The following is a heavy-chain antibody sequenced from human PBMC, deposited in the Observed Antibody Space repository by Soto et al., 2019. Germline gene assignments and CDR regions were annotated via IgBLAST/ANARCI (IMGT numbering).Heavy chain of an antibody. Sequence: PGGSLRLSCAASGFTFSSYSMNWVRQAPGKGLEWVSSISSSSSYIYYADSVKGRFTISRDNAKNSLYLQMNSLRAEDTAVYYCARDESYDSSGYYLHYFDYWGQGTLVTVSS. V-gene: IGHV3-21*01. CDR1: GFTFSSYS. D-gene: IGHD3-22*01. CDR3: ARDESYDSSGYYLHYFDY. J-gene: IGHJ4*02. CDR2: ISSSSSYI.